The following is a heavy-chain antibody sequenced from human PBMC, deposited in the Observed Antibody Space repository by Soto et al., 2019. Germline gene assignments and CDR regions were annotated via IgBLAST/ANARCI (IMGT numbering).Heavy chain of an antibody. D-gene: IGHD2-2*01. CDR2: IYYSGST. CDR1: GGSISSGGYY. CDR3: ASDPIRVKAQPGYYMDV. J-gene: IGHJ6*03. V-gene: IGHV4-31*03. Sequence: SETLSHTCTVSGGSISSGGYYWSWILQHPGKGLEWIGYIYYSGSTYYNPSLKSRVTISVDTSKNQFSLKLSSVTAADTAVYYCASDPIRVKAQPGYYMDVCGKGTTLTVS.